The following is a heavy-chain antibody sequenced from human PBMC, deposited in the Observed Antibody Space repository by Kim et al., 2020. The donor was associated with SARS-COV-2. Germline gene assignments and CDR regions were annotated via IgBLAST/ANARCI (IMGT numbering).Heavy chain of an antibody. Sequence: SETLSLTCTVSGDSISGYSWTWIRQPPGKGLEWIGYTSFTGSTNYNPSLKSRVIISEDMSKKQFSLKVTSVTAADTAVYFCARGPPSVAVAGTDYYTG. CDR2: TSFTGST. D-gene: IGHD6-19*01. V-gene: IGHV4-59*13. CDR3: ARGPPSVAVAGTDYYTG. CDR1: GDSISGYS. J-gene: IGHJ6*01.